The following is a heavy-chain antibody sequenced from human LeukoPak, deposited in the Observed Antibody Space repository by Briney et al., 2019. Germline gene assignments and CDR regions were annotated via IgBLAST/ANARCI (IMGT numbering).Heavy chain of an antibody. D-gene: IGHD3-10*01. Sequence: GGSLRLSCAASGFTFSSYAMHWVSQAPGKGLEWVAVISYDGSNKYYADSVKGRFTVSRDNSKNTLYLQMNSLRAEDTALYYCARDSGITLVRGIDFWGQGTLVTVSS. CDR3: ARDSGITLVRGIDF. J-gene: IGHJ4*02. CDR2: ISYDGSNK. CDR1: GFTFSSYA. V-gene: IGHV3-30-3*01.